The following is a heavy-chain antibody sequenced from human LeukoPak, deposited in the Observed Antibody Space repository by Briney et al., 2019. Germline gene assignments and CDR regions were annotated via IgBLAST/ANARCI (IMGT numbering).Heavy chain of an antibody. V-gene: IGHV4-34*01. CDR1: GGSFSGYY. Sequence: SETLSLTCVVDGGSFSGYYWSWIRQSPGKGLEWIGEINHHGYTNYNPSLRSRVIMSVDTSKNHISLKLTSVTAADTAMYYCAAKGGDGHNSAFGFWGQGALVSVSS. CDR3: AAKGGDGHNSAFGF. D-gene: IGHD5-24*01. J-gene: IGHJ4*02. CDR2: INHHGYT.